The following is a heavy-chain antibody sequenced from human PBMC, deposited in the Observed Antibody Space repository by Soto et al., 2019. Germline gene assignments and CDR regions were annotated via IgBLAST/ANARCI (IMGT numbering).Heavy chain of an antibody. CDR3: ANDCKWVSPRHTGMADSSPYYFDY. CDR2: IAYDASNK. V-gene: IGHV3-30*18. Sequence: PGGSLRLSCAASGFNFSNYGMHWVRQAPGKGLEWVAVIAYDASNKYYADSVKGRFTISRDNSKNTLYLQMNSLRAEDTAVYYCANDCKWVSPRHTGMADSSPYYFDYWGQGTLVTVSS. D-gene: IGHD5-18*01. J-gene: IGHJ4*02. CDR1: GFNFSNYG.